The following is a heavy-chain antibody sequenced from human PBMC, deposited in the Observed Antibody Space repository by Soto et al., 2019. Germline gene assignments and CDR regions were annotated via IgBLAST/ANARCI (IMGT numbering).Heavy chain of an antibody. V-gene: IGHV3-49*03. CDR3: TRPSVLLWFGELLQFDP. Sequence: GGSLRLSCTASGFTFGDYAMSWFRQAPGKGLEWVGFIRSKAYGGTTEYAASVKGRFTISRDDSKSIAYLQMNSLKTEDTAVYYCTRPSVLLWFGELLQFDPWGQGTLVTVSS. J-gene: IGHJ5*02. CDR1: GFTFGDYA. D-gene: IGHD3-10*01. CDR2: IRSKAYGGTT.